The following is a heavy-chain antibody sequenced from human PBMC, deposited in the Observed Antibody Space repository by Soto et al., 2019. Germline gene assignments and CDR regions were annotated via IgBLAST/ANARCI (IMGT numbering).Heavy chain of an antibody. D-gene: IGHD3-10*01. CDR2: IYYSGTT. CDR1: GVSISSSSYY. V-gene: IGHV4-39*07. J-gene: IGHJ5*02. CDR3: AGRITMVRGGLSWFDP. Sequence: SETLSLTCTVSGVSISSSSYYWGWVRQPPGKGLEWIGSIYYSGTTYYNPSLKSRVTISVDTSKNQFSLKLSSVTAADTAVYYCAGRITMVRGGLSWFDPWGQGTLVTVSS.